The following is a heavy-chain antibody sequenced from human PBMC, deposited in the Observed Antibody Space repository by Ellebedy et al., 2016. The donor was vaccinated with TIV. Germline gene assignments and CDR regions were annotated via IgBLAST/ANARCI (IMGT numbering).Heavy chain of an antibody. V-gene: IGHV3-21*06. CDR3: ATGRGEGGLPSFFDL. Sequence: GESLKIPCAGPGFTFSNYWMSWVRQAPGKGLEWVSSISGNGLHIKYTDLVQGRFTISRDSAKNSVSLQMDSLRAEDTAVYYCATGRGEGGLPSFFDLWGQGTLVSVSP. D-gene: IGHD3-10*01. CDR1: GFTFSNYW. CDR2: ISGNGLHI. J-gene: IGHJ4*02.